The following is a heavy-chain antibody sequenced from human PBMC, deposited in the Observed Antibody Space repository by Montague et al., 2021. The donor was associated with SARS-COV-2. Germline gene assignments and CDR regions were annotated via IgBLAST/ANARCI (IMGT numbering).Heavy chain of an antibody. CDR2: SYYSGSI. J-gene: IGHJ4*02. V-gene: IGHV4-59*08. CDR1: GGSISSYY. Sequence: SETRSLTCTVSGGSISSYYWSWIWQRPGKGLEWEGNSYYSGSINYNPSLKSRVTISVDTSKHQFSLTLSSVTAADTAVYYCAGGFDYWRQGTLVTVSS. CDR3: AGGFDY.